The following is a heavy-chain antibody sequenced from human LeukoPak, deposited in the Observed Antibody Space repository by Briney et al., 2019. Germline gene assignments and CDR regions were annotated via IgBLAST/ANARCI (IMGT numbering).Heavy chain of an antibody. CDR1: GFVFSDAW. J-gene: IGHJ5*02. Sequence: GGSLRLSCAVSGFVFSDAWMSWVRQAPGKGLEWVGRIKSKTNGGTTDYAAPVKGRFSISRDDSKNTLFLQMYSLRTEDTAVYYCTTGVGATSGGAWGQGTLVTVSS. CDR3: TTGVGATSGGA. CDR2: IKSKTNGGTT. D-gene: IGHD1-26*01. V-gene: IGHV3-15*01.